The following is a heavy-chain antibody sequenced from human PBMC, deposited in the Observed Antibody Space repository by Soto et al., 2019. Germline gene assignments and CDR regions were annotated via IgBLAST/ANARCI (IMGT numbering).Heavy chain of an antibody. CDR1: GFTFSSYW. J-gene: IGHJ4*02. V-gene: IGHV3-74*01. Sequence: EVQLVESGGDLVQPGGSLRLSCAASGFTFSSYWMHWVRQDPEKGLVWVSRINGDGISTSYADSVKGRFTISRDNAKDTIYLHMNSLGAEDTAVYYCARISQGTYCRGGNCYSDYWGQGTLVTVSS. CDR2: INGDGIST. CDR3: ARISQGTYCRGGNCYSDY. D-gene: IGHD2-15*01.